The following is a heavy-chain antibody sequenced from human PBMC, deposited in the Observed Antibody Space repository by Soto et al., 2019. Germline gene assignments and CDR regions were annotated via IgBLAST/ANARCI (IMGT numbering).Heavy chain of an antibody. CDR2: TYFRSRWYT. CDR1: GDSVSSNSAA. CDR3: TDRDVQY. V-gene: IGHV6-1*01. J-gene: IGHJ4*02. Sequence: SQTLSLTCAISGDSVSSNSAAWNWIRQSSSRGLEWLGRTYFRSRWYTGYAPSVKSRITINPDTSKNQFSLQLTSVTPEDTAVYYCTDRDVQYWGQGTLVTVS.